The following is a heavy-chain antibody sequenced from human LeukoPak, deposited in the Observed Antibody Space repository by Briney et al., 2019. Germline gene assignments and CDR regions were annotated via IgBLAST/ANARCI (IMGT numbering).Heavy chain of an antibody. CDR2: ISGSGGST. D-gene: IGHD6-13*01. CDR3: ARLLSNSSSWYYFDY. CDR1: GFTFSSYA. V-gene: IGHV3-23*01. J-gene: IGHJ4*02. Sequence: PGGSLSLSCAASGFTFSSYAMSWVRLPPGEGLEWVSAISGSGGSTYYADSVKGRFTISRDNSKNTLYLQMDSLRAEDTAVYYCARLLSNSSSWYYFDYWGQGTLVTVSS.